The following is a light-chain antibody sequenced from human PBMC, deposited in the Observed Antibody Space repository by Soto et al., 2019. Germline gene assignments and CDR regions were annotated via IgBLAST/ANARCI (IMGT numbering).Light chain of an antibody. CDR3: SSYAGSDILL. Sequence: QSALTQPPSASGSPGQSVTVSCTGTSTDVGGYNSVSWYEQHPGKAPKLIIYEVDKRPSGVPDRFSGSKSGNTASLTVFGLQDDDEVDYFCSSYAGSDILLFGGGTKLTVL. V-gene: IGLV2-8*01. CDR1: STDVGGYNS. J-gene: IGLJ2*01. CDR2: EVD.